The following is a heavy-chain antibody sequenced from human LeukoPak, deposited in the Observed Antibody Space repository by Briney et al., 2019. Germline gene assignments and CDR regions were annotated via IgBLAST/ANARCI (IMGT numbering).Heavy chain of an antibody. J-gene: IGHJ5*02. Sequence: GGSLRLSCAASGFTFSSHAMHWVRQAPGKGLEWVAFISNDGNRKYYADSVKGRFTISRDNSKNTLYLQMNSLRAEDTAVYYCASRATVTTDRFWFDPWGQGTLVTVSS. D-gene: IGHD4-11*01. CDR1: GFTFSSHA. V-gene: IGHV3-30*14. CDR2: ISNDGNRK. CDR3: ASRATVTTDRFWFDP.